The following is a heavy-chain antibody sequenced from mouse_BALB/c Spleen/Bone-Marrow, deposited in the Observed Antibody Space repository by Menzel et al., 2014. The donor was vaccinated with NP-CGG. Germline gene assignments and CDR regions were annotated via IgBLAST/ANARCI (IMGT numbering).Heavy chain of an antibody. Sequence: DLVKPGASVKLSCKASGYTFTSYWINWIKQRPGQGLEWIGRIAPGSGSAYYNEMFKGEATLTVDTSSSTAHIQLSSLSSEDSAVYFCARESYYYENYAMDYWGQGTSVTVSS. J-gene: IGHJ4*01. CDR2: IAPGSGSA. CDR1: GYTFTSYW. V-gene: IGHV1S41*01. D-gene: IGHD1-1*01. CDR3: ARESYYYENYAMDY.